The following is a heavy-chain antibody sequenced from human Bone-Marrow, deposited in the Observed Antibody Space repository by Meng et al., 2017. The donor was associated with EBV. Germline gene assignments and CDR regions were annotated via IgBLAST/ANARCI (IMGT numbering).Heavy chain of an antibody. Sequence: ESAPGLLTPSAPLARTCLVSGVPLTTYLSDWGWIRQPPGKGLEWIGTIYHSGTTYDNPSLQSRVTISVDTSKNQFSLKMNSVTAADTAVYYCARRAASWFDPWGQGALVTVSS. CDR1: GVPLTTYLSD. V-gene: IGHV4-39*01. CDR3: ARRAASWFDP. CDR2: IYHSGTT. D-gene: IGHD5-18*01. J-gene: IGHJ5*02.